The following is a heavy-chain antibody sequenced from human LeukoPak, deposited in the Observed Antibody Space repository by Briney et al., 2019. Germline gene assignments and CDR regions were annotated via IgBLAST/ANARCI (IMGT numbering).Heavy chain of an antibody. Sequence: GGSLRLSCAASGFTFSSYAMHWVRQAPGKGLEYVSAISSNGGSTYYANSVKGRFTISRDNSKNTLYLQMGSPRAEDMAVYYCARERTMTGAFDTWGQGTLVTVSS. CDR3: ARERTMTGAFDT. V-gene: IGHV3-64*01. CDR2: ISSNGGST. D-gene: IGHD3-22*01. CDR1: GFTFSSYA. J-gene: IGHJ5*02.